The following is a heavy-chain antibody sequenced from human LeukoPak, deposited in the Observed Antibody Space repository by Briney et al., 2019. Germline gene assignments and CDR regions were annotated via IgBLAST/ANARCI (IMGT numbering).Heavy chain of an antibody. V-gene: IGHV1-69*13. CDR2: IIPIFGTA. Sequence: GASVKVSCKASGGTFSSYAISWVRQAPGQGLEWMGGIIPIFGTANYVQKFQGRVTITADESTSTAYMELSSLRSEDTAVYYCARVSGGSYCDAFDIWGQGTMVTVSS. D-gene: IGHD1-26*01. CDR3: ARVSGGSYCDAFDI. J-gene: IGHJ3*02. CDR1: GGTFSSYA.